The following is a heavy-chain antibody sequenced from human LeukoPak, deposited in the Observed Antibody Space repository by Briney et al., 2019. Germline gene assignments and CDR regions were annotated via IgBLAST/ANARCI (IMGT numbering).Heavy chain of an antibody. CDR3: ARSYGGHSVCDAFDI. Sequence: SQTLSLTCAVSGGSISSGGYSWGWIRQPPGKGLEWIGTIYYSGSTYYNPSLKSRVTVSVDTSKNQFSLKLTSVTAADTAVYYCARSYGGHSVCDAFDIWGQGTMVTVSS. CDR2: IYYSGST. CDR1: GGSISSGGYS. J-gene: IGHJ3*02. D-gene: IGHD4-23*01. V-gene: IGHV4-30-2*03.